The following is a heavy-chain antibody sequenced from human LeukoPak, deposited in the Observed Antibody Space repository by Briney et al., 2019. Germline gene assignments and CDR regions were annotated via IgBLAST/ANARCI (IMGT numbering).Heavy chain of an antibody. V-gene: IGHV4-30-2*01. Sequence: KPSETLSLTCTVSGGSISSGGYYWSWIRQPPGKGLEWIGYIYHSGSTYYNPSLKSRVTISVDRSKNQFSLKLSSVTAADTAVYYCARDLNYYYYMDVWGKGTTVTVSS. CDR1: GGSISSGGYY. CDR3: ARDLNYYYYMDV. CDR2: IYHSGST. J-gene: IGHJ6*03.